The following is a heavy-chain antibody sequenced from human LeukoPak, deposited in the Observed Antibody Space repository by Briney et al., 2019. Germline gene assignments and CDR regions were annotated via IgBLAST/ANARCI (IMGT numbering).Heavy chain of an antibody. D-gene: IGHD3-9*01. CDR1: GYTFGNYG. V-gene: IGHV1-18*01. CDR3: ARVDLLTGYYFFDY. Sequence: GASVKVSCKASGYTFGNYGISWVRQAPGQGLEWVGWIRGDNGNTNYAQKFQGRVTMTTETSTSTAYMELESLGSDETAVYYCARVDLLTGYYFFDYWGQGTLVTVSS. CDR2: IRGDNGNT. J-gene: IGHJ4*02.